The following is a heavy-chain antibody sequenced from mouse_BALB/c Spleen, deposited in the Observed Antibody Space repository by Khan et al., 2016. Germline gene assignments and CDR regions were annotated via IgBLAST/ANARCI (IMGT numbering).Heavy chain of an antibody. Sequence: EVQLQESGPGLVKPSQSLSLTCTVTGYSITSDYAWNWIRQFPGNKLEWMGYISYSGSTSYNPSLKSRISITRDTSKNQFFLQLNSVTTEDTATDYCARRGYGSSRYAMDYLGQGTSVTVSS. D-gene: IGHD1-1*01. CDR2: ISYSGST. CDR3: ARRGYGSSRYAMDY. J-gene: IGHJ4*01. CDR1: GYSITSDYA. V-gene: IGHV3-2*02.